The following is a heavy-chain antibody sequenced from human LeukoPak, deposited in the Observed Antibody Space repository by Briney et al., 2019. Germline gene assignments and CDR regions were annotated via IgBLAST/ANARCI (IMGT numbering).Heavy chain of an antibody. Sequence: SETLSLTCTVSGGSISSGDYYWSWIRQPPGKGLEWLGDIYYSGSTYYNPSLKSQVTISVDTSKNQFSLKLSSVTAADTAVYYCARDPITMVRGVIPHSDYWGQGTLVTVSS. CDR3: ARDPITMVRGVIPHSDY. D-gene: IGHD3-10*01. CDR2: IYYSGST. V-gene: IGHV4-30-4*08. J-gene: IGHJ4*02. CDR1: GGSISSGDYY.